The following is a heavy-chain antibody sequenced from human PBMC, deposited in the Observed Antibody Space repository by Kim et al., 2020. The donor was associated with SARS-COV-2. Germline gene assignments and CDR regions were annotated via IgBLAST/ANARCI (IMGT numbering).Heavy chain of an antibody. Sequence: GGSLRLSCAASTFTVSSNYMSWVRQAPGKGLEWVSVIYADGGTFYADSVKGRFTISRDNSRNALYLQMNSLRAEDTAVYYCAREGVTTTGYYGLAFWGQG. CDR1: TFTVSSNY. D-gene: IGHD4-17*01. V-gene: IGHV3-66*01. J-gene: IGHJ6*02. CDR2: IYADGGT. CDR3: AREGVTTTGYYGLAF.